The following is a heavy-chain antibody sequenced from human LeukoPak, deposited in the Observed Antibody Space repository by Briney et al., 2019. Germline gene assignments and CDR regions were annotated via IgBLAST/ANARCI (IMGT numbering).Heavy chain of an antibody. D-gene: IGHD2-15*01. CDR2: INPNSGGT. V-gene: IGHV1-2*02. J-gene: IGHJ5*02. CDR1: GYTFTGYY. CDR3: ARTSVGNNWFDP. Sequence: ASVKVSCKASGYTFTGYYMHWVRQAPGQGLEWMGWINPNSGGTNYAQKFQGRVTMTRDMSTSTVYMGLSSLRSEDTAVYYCARTSVGNNWFDPWGPGTLVTVSS.